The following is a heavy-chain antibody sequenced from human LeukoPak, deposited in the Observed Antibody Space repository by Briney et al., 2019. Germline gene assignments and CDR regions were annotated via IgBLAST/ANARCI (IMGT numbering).Heavy chain of an antibody. V-gene: IGHV4-59*01. CDR2: IYYSGST. Sequence: PSETLSLTCTVSGGSISSYYWSWIRQPPGKGLEWIGYIYYSGSTNYNPSPKSRVTISVDTSKNQFSLKLSSVTAADTAVYYCARGGWELPNDYWGQGTLVTVSS. CDR3: ARGGWELPNDY. D-gene: IGHD1-26*01. CDR1: GGSISSYY. J-gene: IGHJ4*02.